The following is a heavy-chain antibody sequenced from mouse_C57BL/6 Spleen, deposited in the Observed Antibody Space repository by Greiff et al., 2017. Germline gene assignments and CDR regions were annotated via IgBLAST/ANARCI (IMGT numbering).Heavy chain of an antibody. J-gene: IGHJ4*01. V-gene: IGHV1-18*01. Sequence: VQLQQSGPELVKPGASVKIPCKASGYTFTDYNMDWVKQSHGKSLEWIGDINPNNGGTIYNQKFKGKATLTVDKSSSTAYMGLRSLTSEDTAVYYCARASYYGSSYRDYAMDYWCQGTSVTVSS. CDR3: ARASYYGSSYRDYAMDY. CDR1: GYTFTDYN. CDR2: INPNNGGT. D-gene: IGHD1-1*01.